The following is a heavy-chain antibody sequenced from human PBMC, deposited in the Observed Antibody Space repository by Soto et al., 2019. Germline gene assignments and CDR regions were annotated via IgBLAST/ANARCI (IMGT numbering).Heavy chain of an antibody. CDR3: ARRLGADVLDN. V-gene: IGHV1-46*01. D-gene: IGHD1-26*01. CDR1: GFTFTRYS. Sequence: ASVKVSCKASGFTFTRYSIYWARQAAGQGLDWMGVINPSDGSTTYAQNFQGRVIMTRDTSTSTVYMEVTRLRSEDTGVYYCARRLGADVLDNWGQGTLVTVS. CDR2: INPSDGST. J-gene: IGHJ4*02.